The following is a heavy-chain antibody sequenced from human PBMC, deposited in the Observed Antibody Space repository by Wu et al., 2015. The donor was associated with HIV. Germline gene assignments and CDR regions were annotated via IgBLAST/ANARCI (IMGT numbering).Heavy chain of an antibody. D-gene: IGHD2-2*01. CDR3: ASAKTYCSSTSCEYYYGMDV. V-gene: IGHV1-69*13. Sequence: QVQLVQSGAEVKKPGSSVKVSCKASGGTFSSYAISWVRQAPGQGLEWMGRIIPIFGTANYAQKFQGRVTITADESTSTAYMELSSLRSEDTAVYYCASAKTYCSSTSCEYYYGMDVWGQGTTVTVSS. CDR2: IIPIFGTA. CDR1: GGTFSSYA. J-gene: IGHJ6*02.